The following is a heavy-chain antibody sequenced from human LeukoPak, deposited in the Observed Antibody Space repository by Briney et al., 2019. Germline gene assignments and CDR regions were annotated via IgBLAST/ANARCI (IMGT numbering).Heavy chain of an antibody. CDR2: ISSRSSTI. D-gene: IGHD3-10*01. J-gene: IGHJ4*02. V-gene: IGHV3-48*04. Sequence: GGSLRLSCAGSGFTFSDFWMTWVRQTPGKGLKWVSYISSRSSTIYDADSVKGRFTISRDNARNSLYLQMNSLRVEDTAVYYCARSYFYGSGRYFDYWGQGTLVTVSS. CDR1: GFTFSDFW. CDR3: ARSYFYGSGRYFDY.